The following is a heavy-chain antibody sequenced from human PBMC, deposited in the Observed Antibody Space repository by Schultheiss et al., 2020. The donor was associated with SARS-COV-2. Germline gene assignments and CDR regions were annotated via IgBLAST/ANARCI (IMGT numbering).Heavy chain of an antibody. J-gene: IGHJ6*02. D-gene: IGHD6-13*01. CDR2: IYYSGST. CDR1: GGSFSGYY. CDR3: ARGRKKLVGYYYYGMDV. V-gene: IGHV4-59*12. Sequence: SETLSLTCAVYGGSFSGYYWSWIRQPPGKGLEWIGYIYYSGSTYYNPSLKSLVTISVDTSKNQFSLKLSSVTAADTAVYYCARGRKKLVGYYYYGMDVWGQGTTVTVSS.